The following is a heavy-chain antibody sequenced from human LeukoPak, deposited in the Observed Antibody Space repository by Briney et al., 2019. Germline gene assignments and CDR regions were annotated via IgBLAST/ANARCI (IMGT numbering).Heavy chain of an antibody. Sequence: GGSLRLSCAASGFTFSSYWMSWVRQAPGKGLEWVANIKQDGSEKYYVDSVKGRFTISRDNAKNSLYLQMNSLRAEDTAVYYCARADRGTVVGYNWFDPWGQGTLVTVSS. CDR1: GFTFSSYW. D-gene: IGHD1-14*01. J-gene: IGHJ5*02. V-gene: IGHV3-7*01. CDR3: ARADRGTVVGYNWFDP. CDR2: IKQDGSEK.